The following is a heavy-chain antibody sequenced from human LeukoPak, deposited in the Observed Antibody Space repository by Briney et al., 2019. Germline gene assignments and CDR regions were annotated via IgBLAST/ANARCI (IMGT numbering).Heavy chain of an antibody. Sequence: VASVKVSCKASGGTFSSYAISWVRQAPGQGLEWMGWISAYNGNTNYAQKLQGRVTMTTDTSTSTAYMELRSLRSDDTAVYYCARIAARAGVVDYWGQGTLVTVSS. J-gene: IGHJ4*02. D-gene: IGHD6-6*01. CDR1: GGTFSSYA. V-gene: IGHV1-18*01. CDR3: ARIAARAGVVDY. CDR2: ISAYNGNT.